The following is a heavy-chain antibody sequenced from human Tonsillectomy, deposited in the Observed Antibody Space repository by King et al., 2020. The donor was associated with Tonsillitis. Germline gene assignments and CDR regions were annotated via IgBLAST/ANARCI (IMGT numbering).Heavy chain of an antibody. D-gene: IGHD2-15*01. CDR3: VRDLAPAKTWGYCSGGSCYSDY. CDR1: GLTFSSYW. V-gene: IGHV3-74*02. J-gene: IGHJ4*02. Sequence: VQLVESGGGLVQPGGSLRLSCAASGLTFSSYWMNWVRQAPGKGLVWVSRINSDGSSTSYADSVKGRFTISRDNAKNTLYLQMNSLRAEDTAVYYCVRDLAPAKTWGYCSGGSCYSDYWGQGTLVTVSS. CDR2: INSDGSST.